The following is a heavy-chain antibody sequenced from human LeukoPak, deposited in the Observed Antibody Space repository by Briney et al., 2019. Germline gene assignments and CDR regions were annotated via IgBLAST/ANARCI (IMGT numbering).Heavy chain of an antibody. D-gene: IGHD2-21*01. CDR2: IYKTGST. V-gene: IGHV4-59*01. Sequence: KASETLSLTCTVSGGSINSYYWSWIRQPPGKGLEWIGYIYKTGSTNYNPSLKSRVTTSLDTSKNQFSLKLTSVTAADTAVYYCARDRSGDSYYYYGMDVWGQGTTVTVS. J-gene: IGHJ6*02. CDR1: GGSINSYY. CDR3: ARDRSGDSYYYYGMDV.